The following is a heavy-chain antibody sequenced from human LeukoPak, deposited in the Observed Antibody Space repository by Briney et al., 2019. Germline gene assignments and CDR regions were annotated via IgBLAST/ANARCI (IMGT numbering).Heavy chain of an antibody. Sequence: ASVKVSCKASGYTFTSYGISWVRQAPGQGLEWMGWISAYNGNTNYAQKLQGRVTMTTDTSTSTAYMELRSLRSDDTAVYYCARAKGYCSGGSCYPQGYYYYYMDVWGKGTTVTVSS. CDR3: ARAKGYCSGGSCYPQGYYYYYMDV. CDR2: ISAYNGNT. CDR1: GYTFTSYG. V-gene: IGHV1-18*01. D-gene: IGHD2-15*01. J-gene: IGHJ6*03.